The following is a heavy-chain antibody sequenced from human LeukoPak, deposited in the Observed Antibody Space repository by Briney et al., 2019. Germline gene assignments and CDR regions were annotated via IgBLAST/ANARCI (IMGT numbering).Heavy chain of an antibody. CDR1: GFTFSSYS. CDR2: ISSSSSYI. V-gene: IGHV3-21*01. J-gene: IGHJ3*01. CDR3: ASERGFYSSSWWCFGV. Sequence: GGSLRLSCAASGFTFSSYSMNWVCQAPGKGLEWVSSISSSSSYIYYADSVKGRFTISRDNAKNSLYLQMNSLRAEDTAVYYCASERGFYSSSWWCFGVWGQGTMVTVSS. D-gene: IGHD6-13*01.